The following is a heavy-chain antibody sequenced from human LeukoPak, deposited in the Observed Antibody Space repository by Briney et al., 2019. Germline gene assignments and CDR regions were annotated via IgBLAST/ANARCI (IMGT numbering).Heavy chain of an antibody. CDR3: AGMNSIAAAGNYDY. J-gene: IGHJ4*02. Sequence: PSETLSLTCTVSGDSISSGDYYWSWIRQPAGKGLEWFGRIYTSGSTNYNPSLKSRVTISVDTSKNQFSLKLSSVTAADTAVYYCAGMNSIAAAGNYDYWGQGTLVTVSS. CDR2: IYTSGST. V-gene: IGHV4-61*02. CDR1: GDSISSGDYY. D-gene: IGHD6-13*01.